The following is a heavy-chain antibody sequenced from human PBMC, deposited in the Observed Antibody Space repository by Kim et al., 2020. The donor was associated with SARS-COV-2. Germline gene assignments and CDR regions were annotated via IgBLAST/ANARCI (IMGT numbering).Heavy chain of an antibody. CDR3: VKGVRGIITDRSFDY. Sequence: GGSLRLSCSASGFTFSNYAVHWVRQAPGKGLEYVSAISYNGGSTYYADSVKGRFTISRDNSKNTVYLQMSSLRAEDTAIYYCVKGVRGIITDRSFDYWGQGTQVTVSS. D-gene: IGHD3-10*01. CDR2: ISYNGGST. CDR1: GFTFSNYA. V-gene: IGHV3-64D*09. J-gene: IGHJ4*02.